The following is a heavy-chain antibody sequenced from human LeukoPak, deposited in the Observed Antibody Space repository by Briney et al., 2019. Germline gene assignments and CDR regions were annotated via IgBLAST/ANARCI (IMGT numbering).Heavy chain of an antibody. CDR3: ARDGYYDSSGYYYTDAFDI. V-gene: IGHV3-21*01. D-gene: IGHD3-22*01. Sequence: PGGSLRLSCAASGFTFSSYSMNWVRQAPGKGLEWVSSISSSSSYIYYADLVKGRFTISRDNAKNSLYLQMNSLRAEDTAVYYCARDGYYDSSGYYYTDAFDIWGQGTMVTVSS. CDR1: GFTFSSYS. J-gene: IGHJ3*02. CDR2: ISSSSSYI.